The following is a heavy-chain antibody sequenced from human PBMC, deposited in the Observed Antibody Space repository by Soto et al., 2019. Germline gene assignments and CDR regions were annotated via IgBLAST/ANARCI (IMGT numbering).Heavy chain of an antibody. D-gene: IGHD1-26*01. CDR2: ISGSGGST. Sequence: GWSLRLSCAASGFTFSRYALGWVRQAPLKGLEWVSAISGSGGSTYYADSVKGRFTISRDNSKNTLYLQMNSLRAEDTAVYYCARDTGSDYRPSLQFDYWGQGTLVTVSS. CDR1: GFTFSRYA. V-gene: IGHV3-23*01. CDR3: ARDTGSDYRPSLQFDY. J-gene: IGHJ4*02.